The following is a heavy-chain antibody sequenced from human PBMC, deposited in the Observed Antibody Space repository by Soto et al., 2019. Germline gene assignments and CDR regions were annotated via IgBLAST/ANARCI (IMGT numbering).Heavy chain of an antibody. Sequence: EVQLLESGGGLVQPGGSLRLSCAASGFTFRRYAMTWVRQVPGKGLEWVSTVSGRAASTKYADSVKGRFTISRDNSKNTLHLQVNVLRAEDTAVYYCASTLPSKKNPQTWADAFDVWGQGSTVTVSS. D-gene: IGHD2-15*01. CDR1: GFTFRRYA. CDR2: VSGRAAST. CDR3: ASTLPSKKNPQTWADAFDV. V-gene: IGHV3-23*01. J-gene: IGHJ3*01.